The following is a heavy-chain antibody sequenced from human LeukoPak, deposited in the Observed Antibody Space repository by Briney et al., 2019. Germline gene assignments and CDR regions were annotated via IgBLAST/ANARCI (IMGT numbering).Heavy chain of an antibody. Sequence: GGSLRLSCAASGFTVSSNYMSWVRQAPGKGLEGVSVIYSGGSTYYADSVKGRFTISRDNSKNTLYLQMNSLRAEDTAVYYCARGTTVTTKGSFDYWGQGTLVTVSS. D-gene: IGHD4-17*01. CDR3: ARGTTVTTKGSFDY. V-gene: IGHV3-53*01. CDR2: IYSGGST. J-gene: IGHJ4*02. CDR1: GFTVSSNY.